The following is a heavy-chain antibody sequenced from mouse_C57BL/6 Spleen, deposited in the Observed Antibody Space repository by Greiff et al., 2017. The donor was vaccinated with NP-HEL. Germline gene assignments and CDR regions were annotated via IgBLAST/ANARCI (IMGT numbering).Heavy chain of an antibody. J-gene: IGHJ4*01. CDR3: ARVLYRDYAMDY. CDR2: ISYAGSN. V-gene: IGHV3-6*01. CDR1: GYSITSGYY. Sequence: EVQLQESGPGLVKPSQSLSLTCSVTGYSITSGYYWNWIRPFPGNKLEWMGYISYAGSNNYTPSPNYRIFIPRDTAKNQFFLKLNAGTTEDTATYYCARVLYRDYAMDYWGQGTSVTVSS.